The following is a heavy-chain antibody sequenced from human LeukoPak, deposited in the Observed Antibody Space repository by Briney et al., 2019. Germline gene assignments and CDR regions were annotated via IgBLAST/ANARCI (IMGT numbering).Heavy chain of an antibody. V-gene: IGHV3-23*01. CDR3: ARYCIRRPCYGVVYYGMDV. CDR2: ISDTT. J-gene: IGHJ6*02. D-gene: IGHD2-15*01. CDR1: GFTFSTSP. Sequence: GSLRLSCTASGFTFSTSPMTWVRQVPGKGLEWVAAISDTTYYADSVKGRFTISRDNSKNTLYLQMNRLRVEDTAIYYCARYCIRRPCYGVVYYGMDVWGQGTTVTASS.